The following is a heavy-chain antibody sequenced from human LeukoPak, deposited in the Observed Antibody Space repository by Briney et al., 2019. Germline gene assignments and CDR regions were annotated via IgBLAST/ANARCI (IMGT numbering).Heavy chain of an antibody. CDR1: GFTFDDYA. CDR2: ISGDGGRT. V-gene: IGHV3-43*02. Sequence: GGSLRLSCAASGFTFDDYAMHWVRQAPGKGLEWVSLISGDGGRTHYADSVKGRFTISRDNSKNSLYLQMNSLRTEDTAFYYCAKAYYDYVWGSYRYFCALDIWGQGTMVTVSS. CDR3: AKAYYDYVWGSYRYFCALDI. D-gene: IGHD3-16*02. J-gene: IGHJ3*02.